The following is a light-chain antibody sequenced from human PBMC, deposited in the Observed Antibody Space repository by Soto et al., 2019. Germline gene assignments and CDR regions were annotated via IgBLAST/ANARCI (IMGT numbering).Light chain of an antibody. CDR3: QRYGSSPTWT. Sequence: EIVLTQSPGTLSLSPGERATLSCRASQSVSSSYLAWYQQKPGQAPRLLLYGASSRSTGIPDRFSGSGSVTEFTLTIGRLEPEDFAVYYCQRYGSSPTWTFGQGTKVEIK. V-gene: IGKV3-20*01. CDR1: QSVSSSY. J-gene: IGKJ1*01. CDR2: GAS.